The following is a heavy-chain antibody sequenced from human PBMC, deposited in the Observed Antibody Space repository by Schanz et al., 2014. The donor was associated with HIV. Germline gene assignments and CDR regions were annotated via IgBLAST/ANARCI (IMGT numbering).Heavy chain of an antibody. J-gene: IGHJ6*02. V-gene: IGHV3-9*01. CDR1: GFTFDDYA. D-gene: IGHD3-3*01. CDR3: ARPDYDFWVDV. CDR2: ITWNSGKK. Sequence: VQLVETGGGLVQPGRSLRLSCAASGFTFDDYAMHWVRQTPGRGLEWVSGITWNSGKKGYAKSVKGRFTISRDNAKNSLSLQMNSLRAEDTAVYYCARPDYDFWVDVWGQGTTVTVSS.